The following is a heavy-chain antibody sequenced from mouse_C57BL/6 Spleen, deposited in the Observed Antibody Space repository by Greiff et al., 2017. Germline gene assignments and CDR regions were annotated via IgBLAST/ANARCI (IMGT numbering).Heavy chain of an antibody. Sequence: EVKLMESGGGLVQPGGSLKLSCAASGFTFSDYYMYWVRQTPEKRLEWVAYISNGGGSTYYPDTVKGRFTISRDNAKNTLYLQMSRLKSEDTAMYYCARQGYDPMDYWGQGTSVTVSS. V-gene: IGHV5-12*01. CDR2: ISNGGGST. D-gene: IGHD2-3*01. CDR3: ARQGYDPMDY. CDR1: GFTFSDYY. J-gene: IGHJ4*01.